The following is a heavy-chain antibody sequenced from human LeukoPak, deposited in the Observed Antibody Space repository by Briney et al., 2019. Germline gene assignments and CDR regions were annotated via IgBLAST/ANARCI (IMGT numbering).Heavy chain of an antibody. CDR2: IYDSGST. Sequence: SETLSLTCTVSGGSISSNNYFWGWIRQPPGKGLEWIGSIYDSGSTYYNPSLKSRVTISVDTSKNQFSLKLSSVTAADTAVYYCARPDRSSWYSWFDPWGQGTLVTVSS. D-gene: IGHD6-13*01. J-gene: IGHJ5*02. V-gene: IGHV4-39*01. CDR1: GGSISSNNYF. CDR3: ARPDRSSWYSWFDP.